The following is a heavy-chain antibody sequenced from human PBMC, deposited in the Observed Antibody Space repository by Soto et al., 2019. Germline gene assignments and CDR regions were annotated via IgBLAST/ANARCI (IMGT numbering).Heavy chain of an antibody. V-gene: IGHV4-34*01. Sequence: QVQLQQWGAGLLKPSETLSLTCAVYGGSVSSGNYYWSWIRQPPGKGLEWIGEMSHRGGTHFNPSLKSRVTISVDTSQTHFSLKMSSVTAADTALYYCARVERGTATTVVDAFDIWGPGTMVTVSS. CDR1: GGSVSSGNYY. D-gene: IGHD1-1*01. CDR3: ARVERGTATTVVDAFDI. J-gene: IGHJ3*02. CDR2: MSHRGGT.